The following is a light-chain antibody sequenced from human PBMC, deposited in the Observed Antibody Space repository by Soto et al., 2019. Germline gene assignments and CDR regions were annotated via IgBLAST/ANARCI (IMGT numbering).Light chain of an antibody. V-gene: IGKV1-5*02. J-gene: IGKJ1*01. CDR1: QSISKW. CDR2: PAS. CDR3: QQYNSHT. Sequence: DTEITQSPSTVRTSVGDRVTIICRASQSISKWLAWYQQTPGTAPKLLIYPASILQSGVPSRFSGSGSGKEFTLTISSLQPDDFATYYHQQYNSHTFGQGTKVDIK.